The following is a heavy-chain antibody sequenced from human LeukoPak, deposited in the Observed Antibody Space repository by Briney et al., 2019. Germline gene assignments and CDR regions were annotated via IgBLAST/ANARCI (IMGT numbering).Heavy chain of an antibody. V-gene: IGHV3-21*04. CDR2: ISSSSSYI. D-gene: IGHD1-1*01. CDR3: ARDRMWEQLGLDS. J-gene: IGHJ4*02. Sequence: GGSLRLSCAASGFTFSSYSMNWVRQAPGKGLEWVSSISSSSSYIYYADSVKGRFTISRDNAKNSLYLQMNSLRAEDTAVYYCARDRMWEQLGLDSWGQGTLVTVSS. CDR1: GFTFSSYS.